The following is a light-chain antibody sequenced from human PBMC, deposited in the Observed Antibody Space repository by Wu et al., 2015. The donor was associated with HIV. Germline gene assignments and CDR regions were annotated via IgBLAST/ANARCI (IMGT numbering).Light chain of an antibody. CDR1: QSISEW. Sequence: DIQMTQSPSTLSASVGDTVSITCRASQSISEWLAWHQQKPGKAPKLLIYKASYLQSGVPSRFTGSGSGTQFTLTISSLQPDDFANYYCQQYHSHPGTFGQGTKVE. J-gene: IGKJ2*01. CDR3: QQYHSHPGT. CDR2: KAS. V-gene: IGKV1-5*03.